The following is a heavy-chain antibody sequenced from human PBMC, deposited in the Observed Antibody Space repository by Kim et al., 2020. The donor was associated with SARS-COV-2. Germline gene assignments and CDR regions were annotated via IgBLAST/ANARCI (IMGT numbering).Heavy chain of an antibody. CDR1: GGSISSGGYY. Sequence: SETLSLTCTVSGGSISSGGYYWSWIRQHPGKGLEWIGYIYYSGSTYYNPSLKSRVTISVDTSKNQFSLKLSSVTAADTAVYYCARFLSYYDSSGYYNYYYGMDVWGQGTTVTVSS. D-gene: IGHD3-22*01. V-gene: IGHV4-31*03. J-gene: IGHJ6*02. CDR3: ARFLSYYDSSGYYNYYYGMDV. CDR2: IYYSGST.